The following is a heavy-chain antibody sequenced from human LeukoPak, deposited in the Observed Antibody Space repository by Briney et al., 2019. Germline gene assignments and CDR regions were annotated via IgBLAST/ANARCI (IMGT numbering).Heavy chain of an antibody. CDR3: AKNLDYYGSGNHRFDY. CDR1: GFTFDDYG. D-gene: IGHD3-10*01. Sequence: GGSLRLSCAASGFTFDDYGMSWVRQAPGKGLEWVSGINWNGGSTGYADSVKGRFTISRDNAKNSLYLQMNSLRAEDTALYYCAKNLDYYGSGNHRFDYWGQGTLVTVSS. V-gene: IGHV3-20*04. J-gene: IGHJ4*02. CDR2: INWNGGST.